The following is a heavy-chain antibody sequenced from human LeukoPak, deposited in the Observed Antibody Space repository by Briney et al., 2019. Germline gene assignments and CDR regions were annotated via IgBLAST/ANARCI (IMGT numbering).Heavy chain of an antibody. D-gene: IGHD1-7*01. CDR1: GGSISSYY. CDR2: INHSGST. Sequence: SETLSLTCTVSGGSISSYYWSWIRQPPGKGLEWIGEINHSGSTNYNPSLKSRVTISVDTSKNQFSLKLSSVTAADTAVYYCARVLELVDYWGQGTLVTVSS. J-gene: IGHJ4*02. CDR3: ARVLELVDY. V-gene: IGHV4-34*01.